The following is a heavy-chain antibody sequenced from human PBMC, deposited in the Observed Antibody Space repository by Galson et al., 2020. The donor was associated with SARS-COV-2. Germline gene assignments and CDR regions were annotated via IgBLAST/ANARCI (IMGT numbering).Heavy chain of an antibody. D-gene: IGHD5-18*01. J-gene: IGHJ6*02. CDR2: ISTSSSYT. Sequence: NSGGSLRLSCAASGFPFSTYSMNWVRLAPGKGLEWVSSISTSSSYTYYVDSVKGRFSISRDNPRNSLYLQMNSLRAEDTAVYYCAIDEGIRGYNYGRLYYGMDGWGQGTTVTVSS. CDR1: GFPFSTYS. V-gene: IGHV3-21*01. CDR3: AIDEGIRGYNYGRLYYGMDG.